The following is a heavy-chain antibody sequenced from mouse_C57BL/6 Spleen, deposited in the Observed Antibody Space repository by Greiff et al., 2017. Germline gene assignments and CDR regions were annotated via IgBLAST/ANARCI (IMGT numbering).Heavy chain of an antibody. V-gene: IGHV1-69*01. Sequence: VQLQQPGAELVMPGASVKLSCKASGYTFTSYWMHWVKQRPGQGLEWIGEIDPSDSYTNYNQKFKGKSTLTVDKSSSTAYMQLSSLTSEDSAVYYCAVYGTAIHVWGTGTTVTVSS. CDR1: GYTFTSYW. J-gene: IGHJ1*03. CDR2: IDPSDSYT. CDR3: AVYGTAIHV. D-gene: IGHD1-1*01.